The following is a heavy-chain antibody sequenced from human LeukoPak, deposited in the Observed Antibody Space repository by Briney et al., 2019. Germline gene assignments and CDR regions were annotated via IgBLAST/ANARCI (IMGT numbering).Heavy chain of an antibody. CDR1: GFTFSSYS. J-gene: IGHJ6*02. D-gene: IGHD5-12*01. V-gene: IGHV3-21*06. CDR3: ARDRSYSGGYYYYGMDV. Sequence: PGGSLRLSCAASGFTFSSYSMTWVRQAPGKGLEWVSSISDSSSFIYYTDSVKGRFTISRDNAKNSLFLQMNGLRAEDTAVYYCARDRSYSGGYYYYGMDVWGQGTSVTVSS. CDR2: ISDSSSFI.